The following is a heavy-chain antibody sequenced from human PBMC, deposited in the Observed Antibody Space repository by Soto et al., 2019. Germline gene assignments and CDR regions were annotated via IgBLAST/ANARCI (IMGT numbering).Heavy chain of an antibody. V-gene: IGHV1-18*01. CDR2: ISSLTGGT. CDR1: GYTFTSYG. CDR3: ARDISYGSGTAYGF. Sequence: QVRLAQSGAEVKKPGASVKVSCKASGYTFTSYGISWVRQAPGQGLEWMGWISSLTGGTNYAQNLQGRVSMTTDTFTSTAYMELRSLTSDDTAVYYCARDISYGSGTAYGFWGQGTLVTVSS. J-gene: IGHJ1*01. D-gene: IGHD3-10*01.